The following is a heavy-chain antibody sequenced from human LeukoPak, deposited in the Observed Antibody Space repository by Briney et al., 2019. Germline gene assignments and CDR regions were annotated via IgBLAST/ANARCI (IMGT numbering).Heavy chain of an antibody. Sequence: GGSLRLSCAASGFTFSSYSMNWVRQAPGKGLEWVSSISSSSSYIYYADSVKGRFTISRDTSKSTVYLQMDSLRAEDTALYYCAKDRYYDFWSGYYIGDNWGQGTLVTVSS. J-gene: IGHJ4*02. D-gene: IGHD3-3*01. CDR1: GFTFSSYS. CDR2: ISSSSSYI. V-gene: IGHV3-21*04. CDR3: AKDRYYDFWSGYYIGDN.